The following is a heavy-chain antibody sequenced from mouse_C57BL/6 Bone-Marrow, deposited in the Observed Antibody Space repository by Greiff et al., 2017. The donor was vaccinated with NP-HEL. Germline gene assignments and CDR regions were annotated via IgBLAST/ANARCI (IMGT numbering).Heavy chain of an antibody. Sequence: VQLKESGPELVKPGASVKISCKASGYSFTGYYMNWVKQSPEKSLEWIGEINPSTGGTTYNQKFKAKATLTVDKSSSTAYMQLKSLTSEDSAVYYCARRGLLRDFDYWGQGTTLTVSS. CDR1: GYSFTGYY. V-gene: IGHV1-42*01. J-gene: IGHJ2*01. D-gene: IGHD1-1*01. CDR2: INPSTGGT. CDR3: ARRGLLRDFDY.